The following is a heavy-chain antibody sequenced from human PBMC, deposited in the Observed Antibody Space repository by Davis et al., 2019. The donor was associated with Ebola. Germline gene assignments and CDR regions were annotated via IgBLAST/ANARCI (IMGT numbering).Heavy chain of an antibody. J-gene: IGHJ3*02. CDR2: INPSGGST. Sequence: AASEKVSCKASGYTFTSYYMHWVRQAPGQGLEWMGIINPSGGSTSYAQKFQGRVTMTRDTSTNTVYMELSSLRSEDTAVYYCARDLAGSGSSVSAFDIWGQGTMVTVSS. CDR1: GYTFTSYY. D-gene: IGHD1-26*01. V-gene: IGHV1-46*01. CDR3: ARDLAGSGSSVSAFDI.